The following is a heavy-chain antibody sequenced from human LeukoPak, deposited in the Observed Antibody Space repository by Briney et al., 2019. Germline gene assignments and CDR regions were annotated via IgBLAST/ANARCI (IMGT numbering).Heavy chain of an antibody. CDR3: ARRVGSYEYFDY. J-gene: IGHJ4*02. CDR1: GYDFTTYW. CDR2: IYPGDSDT. V-gene: IGHV5-51*01. Sequence: GESLKISCEGSGYDFTTYWIAWVRQMPGKGLEWVGIIYPGDSDTSYNPSFQGQVTISADKSISTDYLQWSSQKASDTAMYYCARRVGSYEYFDYWGQGTLVTVSS. D-gene: IGHD3-10*01.